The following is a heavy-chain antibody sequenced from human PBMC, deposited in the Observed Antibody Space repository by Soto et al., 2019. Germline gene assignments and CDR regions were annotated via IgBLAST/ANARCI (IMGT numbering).Heavy chain of an antibody. V-gene: IGHV3-11*05. J-gene: IGHJ4*02. CDR3: ARVRDGSQSGTLYYLDY. Sequence: QVQLVESGGGLVKPGGSLRLSCAASGFTFSDYYMSWIRQAPGKGLEWVSYVSSGRSYTNYADSVRGRFTIPRDNAKNSLYLLMNSLRAEDTAVYYCARVRDGSQSGTLYYLDYWGQGTLVTVSS. CDR1: GFTFSDYY. D-gene: IGHD2-15*01. CDR2: VSSGRSYT.